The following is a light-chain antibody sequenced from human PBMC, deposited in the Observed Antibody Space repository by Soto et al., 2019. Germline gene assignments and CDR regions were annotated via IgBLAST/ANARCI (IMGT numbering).Light chain of an antibody. V-gene: IGKV3-15*01. CDR3: QQASNWPRT. Sequence: EIVMTQSPATLSVSPGESATLSCRASQSVSSHLGWFQQKPGQVPRLLIYGASHRVPGIPARFSGSGSGTEFTLTISDLQSEDFAVYYCQQASNWPRTFGQGTKVDIK. CDR2: GAS. J-gene: IGKJ1*01. CDR1: QSVSSH.